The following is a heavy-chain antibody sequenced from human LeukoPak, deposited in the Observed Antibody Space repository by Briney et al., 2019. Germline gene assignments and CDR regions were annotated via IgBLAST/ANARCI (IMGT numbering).Heavy chain of an antibody. D-gene: IGHD4-23*01. V-gene: IGHV1-46*01. Sequence: ASVKVSCKASGYTFTGYYMHWVRQAPGQGLEWMGIINPSGGSTSYAQKFQGRVTMTRDTSTSTVYMELSSLRSEDTAVYYCARVAPYGVVRGYFDYWGQGTLVTVSS. CDR2: INPSGGST. J-gene: IGHJ4*02. CDR3: ARVAPYGVVRGYFDY. CDR1: GYTFTGYY.